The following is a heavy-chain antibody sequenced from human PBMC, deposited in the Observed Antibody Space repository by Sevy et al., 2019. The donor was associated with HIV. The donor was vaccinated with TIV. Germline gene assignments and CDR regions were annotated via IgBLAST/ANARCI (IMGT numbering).Heavy chain of an antibody. CDR2: ISSSSSYI. CDR1: GFTFSSYS. V-gene: IGHV3-21*01. CDR3: ARDLLYCSGGSCYYDYYYYGMDV. J-gene: IGHJ6*02. D-gene: IGHD2-15*01. Sequence: GGSLRLSCAASGFTFSSYSMNWVRQAPGKGLEWVSSISSSSSYIYYADSVKGRFTISRDNAKNSLYLQMNSLRAEDTAVYYWARDLLYCSGGSCYYDYYYYGMDVWGQGTTVTVSS.